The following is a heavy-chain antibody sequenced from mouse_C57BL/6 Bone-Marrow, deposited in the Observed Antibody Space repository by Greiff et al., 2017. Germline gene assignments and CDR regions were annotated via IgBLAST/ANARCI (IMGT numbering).Heavy chain of an antibody. J-gene: IGHJ1*03. D-gene: IGHD2-5*01. CDR2: LYPGSGST. CDR1: GYTFTSYW. V-gene: IGHV1-55*01. CDR3: ARPYYSNYWYFDV. Sequence: VQLQQPGAELVKPGASVKMSCKASGYTFTSYWITWVKQRPGQGLGWIGDLYPGSGSTNYNEKFKSKATLTVDTSSSTAYMQLSSLTSEDSAVYYCARPYYSNYWYFDVWGTGTTVTVSS.